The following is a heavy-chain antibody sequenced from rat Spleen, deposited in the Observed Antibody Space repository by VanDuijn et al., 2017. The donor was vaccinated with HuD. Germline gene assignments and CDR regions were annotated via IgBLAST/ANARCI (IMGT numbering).Heavy chain of an antibody. J-gene: IGHJ2*01. V-gene: IGHV2-63*01. D-gene: IGHD1-2*01. CDR3: ARVGYSSYVRYFDY. CDR2: MRYNGDT. Sequence: QVQLKESGPDLVQPSQTLSLTCTVSGFSLTNYGVSWVRQPPGKGLEWMGRMRYNGDTTYNSALKSRLSITRDTSKSQVFLNMNSLQTEDTATYYCARVGYSSYVRYFDYWGQGVMVTVSS. CDR1: GFSLTNYG.